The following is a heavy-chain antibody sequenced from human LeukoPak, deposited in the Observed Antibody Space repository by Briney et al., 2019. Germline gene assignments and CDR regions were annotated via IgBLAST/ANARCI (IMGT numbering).Heavy chain of an antibody. CDR1: GGTFSDNA. V-gene: IGHV1-69*13. CDR2: IIPILGTP. D-gene: IGHD3-10*01. Sequence: ASVKVSCNASGGTFSDNAVSWIRQAPGQGLEWMGGIIPILGTPSYAQKFQGRVSITADESTSTAYMELSSLRSEDTAVYYCARGHPDPYYYGSGSYYTGYAFDIWGQGTMVTVSS. CDR3: ARGHPDPYYYGSGSYYTGYAFDI. J-gene: IGHJ3*02.